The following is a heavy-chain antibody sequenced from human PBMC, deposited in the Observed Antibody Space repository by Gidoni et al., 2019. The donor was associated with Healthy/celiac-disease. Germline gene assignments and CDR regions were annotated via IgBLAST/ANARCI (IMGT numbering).Heavy chain of an antibody. V-gene: IGHV1-2*04. CDR1: GYTFTGYY. CDR2: INPNSGGT. D-gene: IGHD3-10*01. CDR3: ARASISGSWSYYGMDV. J-gene: IGHJ6*02. Sequence: QVQLVQSGAEVKKPGASVRVSCKASGYTFTGYYMHWVRHAPGQGLEWMGWINPNSGGTNYAQKFQGWVTMTRDTSIITAYMELSRLRSDDTAVYYCARASISGSWSYYGMDVWGQGTTVTVSS.